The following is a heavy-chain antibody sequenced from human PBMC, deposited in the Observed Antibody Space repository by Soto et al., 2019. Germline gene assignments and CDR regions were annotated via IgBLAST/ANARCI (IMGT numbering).Heavy chain of an antibody. Sequence: PSETLSLTCSVSGDSISTVDYFWAWIRQPPGQALEYIGYIYKSATTYYNPSFESRVAISLDTSKSQFSLNVTSVTAADTAVYFCARGRHCLNGRCFPTWFDSWGQGTLVTVSS. CDR3: ARGRHCLNGRCFPTWFDS. CDR1: GDSISTVDYF. D-gene: IGHD3-16*01. CDR2: IYKSATT. J-gene: IGHJ5*01. V-gene: IGHV4-30-4*01.